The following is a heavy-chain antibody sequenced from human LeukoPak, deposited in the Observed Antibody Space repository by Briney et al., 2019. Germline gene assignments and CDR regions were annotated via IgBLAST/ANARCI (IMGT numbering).Heavy chain of an antibody. CDR1: GYTFTAYY. J-gene: IGHJ6*03. Sequence: ASVKVSCKASGYTFTAYYMHWVRQAPGQGLEWMGWINPNSGGTNYAQKFQGRVTMTRDTSISTAYMELSRLTSDDMAVYYCARDNIAAAGYYMDVWGKGTTVTVSS. CDR2: INPNSGGT. CDR3: ARDNIAAAGYYMDV. V-gene: IGHV1-2*02. D-gene: IGHD6-13*01.